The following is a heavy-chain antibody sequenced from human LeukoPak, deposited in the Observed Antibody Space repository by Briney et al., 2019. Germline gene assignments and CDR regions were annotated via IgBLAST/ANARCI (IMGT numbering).Heavy chain of an antibody. J-gene: IGHJ3*02. D-gene: IGHD3-3*01. Sequence: PGRSLRLSCAASGFTFSSYSMNWVRQAPGKGLEWVSSISSSSSYIYYADSVKGRFTISRDNAKNSLYLQMNSLRAEDTAVYYCARDKTYYDFWSGYDAFDIWGQGTMVTVSS. CDR1: GFTFSSYS. CDR2: ISSSSSYI. CDR3: ARDKTYYDFWSGYDAFDI. V-gene: IGHV3-21*01.